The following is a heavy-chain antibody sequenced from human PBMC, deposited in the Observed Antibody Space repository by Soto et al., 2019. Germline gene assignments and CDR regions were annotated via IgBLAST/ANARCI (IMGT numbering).Heavy chain of an antibody. D-gene: IGHD6-19*01. CDR1: GFTFSSYA. J-gene: IGHJ4*02. Sequence: PGGSLRLSCAASGFTFSSYAMSWVRQAPGKGLEWVSTISGSGGSTYYADSVKGRFTISRDNSKNTLYLQMNRLRAEDTAVYYCAKDIRPPFIALAFDYRGQGTLVTVSS. CDR2: ISGSGGST. V-gene: IGHV3-23*01. CDR3: AKDIRPPFIALAFDY.